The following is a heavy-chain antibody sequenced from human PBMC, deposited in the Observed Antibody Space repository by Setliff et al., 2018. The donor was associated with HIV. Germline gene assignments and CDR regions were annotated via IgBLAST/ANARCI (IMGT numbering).Heavy chain of an antibody. CDR2: VYNSGST. D-gene: IGHD3-10*01. Sequence: PSETLSLTCTVSGGSISSGGYYWSWIRQHPGKGLEWIGSVYNSGSTYYNPSLKSRVTIAVGTSKNQFSLKLSSVTAADTALYYCVRSRITMVRGVIIGHNWFDPWGQGILVTVSS. J-gene: IGHJ5*02. CDR1: GGSISSGGYY. CDR3: VRSRITMVRGVIIGHNWFDP. V-gene: IGHV4-39*01.